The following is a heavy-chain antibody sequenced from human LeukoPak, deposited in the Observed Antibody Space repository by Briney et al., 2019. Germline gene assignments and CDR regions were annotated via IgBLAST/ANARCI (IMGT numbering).Heavy chain of an antibody. Sequence: GGSLRLSCAASGFTFSSYAMSWVRQAPGKGLEWVSGISGSGGITYYADSVKGRFTISRDNSKNTLYLQMNSLRAEDTAVYYCAKGIVPAAASNFNYWGQGTLVTAAS. CDR2: ISGSGGIT. J-gene: IGHJ4*02. CDR1: GFTFSSYA. CDR3: AKGIVPAAASNFNY. V-gene: IGHV3-23*01. D-gene: IGHD2-2*01.